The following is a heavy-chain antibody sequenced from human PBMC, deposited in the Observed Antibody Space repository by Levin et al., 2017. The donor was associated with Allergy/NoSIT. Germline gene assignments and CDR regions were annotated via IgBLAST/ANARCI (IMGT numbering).Heavy chain of an antibody. CDR1: GFTFTTYA. Sequence: GSLRLSCAASGFTFTTYAMGWVRRAPGKGLEWVSVVSGNGADTYYADFVKGRFSISRDNYKNTVSLQMNSLRAEDTAVYYCTKDDPSGSYYVYWGQGTLVTVSS. V-gene: IGHV3-23*01. CDR3: TKDDPSGSYYVY. D-gene: IGHD1-26*01. J-gene: IGHJ4*02. CDR2: VSGNGADT.